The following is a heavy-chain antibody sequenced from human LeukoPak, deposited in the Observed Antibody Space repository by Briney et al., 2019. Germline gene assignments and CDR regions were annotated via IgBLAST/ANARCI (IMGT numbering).Heavy chain of an antibody. D-gene: IGHD6-13*01. J-gene: IGHJ4*02. Sequence: GESLKISCKGSGYSFTSYWIGWVRQMPGKGLEWMGIIYPGDSDTRYSPSFQGQVTISADKSISTAYLQWSSLKASGTAMYYCARRTHYSSSWYGHFDYWGQGTLVTVSS. CDR1: GYSFTSYW. CDR3: ARRTHYSSSWYGHFDY. CDR2: IYPGDSDT. V-gene: IGHV5-51*01.